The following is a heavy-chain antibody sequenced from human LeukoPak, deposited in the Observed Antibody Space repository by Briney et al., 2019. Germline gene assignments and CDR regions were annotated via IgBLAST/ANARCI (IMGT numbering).Heavy chain of an antibody. CDR2: IYYSGST. Sequence: PSETLSLTCTVSGGSISSSSYYWGWIRQPPGKGLEWIGSIYYSGSTYYNPSLKSRVTISVDTSKNQFSLKLSSVTAADTAVYYCARQLYSSGWYFDYRGQGTLVTVSS. CDR3: ARQLYSSGWYFDY. D-gene: IGHD6-19*01. J-gene: IGHJ4*02. CDR1: GGSISSSSYY. V-gene: IGHV4-39*01.